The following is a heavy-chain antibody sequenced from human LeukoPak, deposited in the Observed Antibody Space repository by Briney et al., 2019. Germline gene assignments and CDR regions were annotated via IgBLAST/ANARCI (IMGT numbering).Heavy chain of an antibody. CDR1: GGSFSNYA. CDR2: IIPIFGVS. D-gene: IGHD3-3*02. V-gene: IGHV1-69*13. CDR3: ARGMEFERHHHFWSGSPWFGP. Sequence: ASVKASCKASGGSFSNYAFSWVRQAPGQGLEWLGGIIPIFGVSNFAQKFQGRVTISADESTSTAYMELSSLTSEDTAVYYCARGMEFERHHHFWSGSPWFGPWGQGTLVTVSS. J-gene: IGHJ5*02.